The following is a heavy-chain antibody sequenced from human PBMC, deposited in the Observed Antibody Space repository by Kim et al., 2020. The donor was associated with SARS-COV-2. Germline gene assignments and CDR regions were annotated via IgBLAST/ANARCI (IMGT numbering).Heavy chain of an antibody. Sequence: DSVKRRFNTTRDNAKNSLNLQMNSLRAEDTAVYYCARDQYSGSYLDAFDIWGQGTMVTVSS. CDR3: ARDQYSGSYLDAFDI. J-gene: IGHJ3*02. D-gene: IGHD1-26*01. V-gene: IGHV3-21*01.